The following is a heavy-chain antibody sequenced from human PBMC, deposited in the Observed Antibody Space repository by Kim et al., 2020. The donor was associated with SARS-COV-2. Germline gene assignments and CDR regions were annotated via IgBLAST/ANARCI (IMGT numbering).Heavy chain of an antibody. D-gene: IGHD5-18*01. CDR1: GFTFDDYA. CDR3: AKGAGMDTAMGSDY. J-gene: IGHJ4*02. CDR2: ISWNSGSI. Sequence: GGSLRLSCAASGFTFDDYAMHWVRQAPGKGLEWVSGISWNSGSIGYADSVKGRFTISRDNAKNSLYLQMNSLRAEDTALYYCAKGAGMDTAMGSDYCGQG. V-gene: IGHV3-9*01.